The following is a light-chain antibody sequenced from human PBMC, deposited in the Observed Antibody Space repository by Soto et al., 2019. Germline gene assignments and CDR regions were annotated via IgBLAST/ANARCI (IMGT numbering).Light chain of an antibody. CDR1: QSVSSSY. V-gene: IGKV3-20*01. Sequence: EIVLTESPCTLALSPGEIATLSCRASQSVSSSYLAWYQQKPGQAPRLLIYGASSRATGIPDRFSVSGSGTDCTLTISRLEYEDFAVYYCQQYGSSTTTFGQGTKVDIK. J-gene: IGKJ1*01. CDR2: GAS. CDR3: QQYGSSTTT.